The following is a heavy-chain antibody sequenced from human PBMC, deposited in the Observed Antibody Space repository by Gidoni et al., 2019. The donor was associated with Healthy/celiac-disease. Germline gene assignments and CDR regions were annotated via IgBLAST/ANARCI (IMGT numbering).Heavy chain of an antibody. Sequence: QVQLVEYGGGLVKPGGSLRLSCAASGFTFSDYYMSWIRQAPGKGLEWVSYISSSGSTIYYADSVKGRFTISRDNAKNSLYLQMNSLRAEDTAVYYCARAFYRQWLVTSDVNNRNFDYWGQGTLVTVSS. J-gene: IGHJ4*02. CDR3: ARAFYRQWLVTSDVNNRNFDY. CDR2: ISSSGSTI. D-gene: IGHD6-19*01. V-gene: IGHV3-11*01. CDR1: GFTFSDYY.